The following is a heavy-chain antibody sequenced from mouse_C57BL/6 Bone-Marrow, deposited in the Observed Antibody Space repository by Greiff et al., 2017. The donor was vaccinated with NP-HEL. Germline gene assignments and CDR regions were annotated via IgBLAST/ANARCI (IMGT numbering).Heavy chain of an antibody. CDR3: ARRELLRYFDY. CDR2: IDPSESYT. Sequence: VQLQQPGAELVKPGASVKLSCKASGYTFTSYWMQWVKQRPGQGLEWIGEIDPSESYTNYNQKFKGKATLTVDTSSSTAYMQLSSLTSEDSAVYYCARRELLRYFDYWGQGTTLTVSS. J-gene: IGHJ2*01. V-gene: IGHV1-50*01. D-gene: IGHD1-1*01. CDR1: GYTFTSYW.